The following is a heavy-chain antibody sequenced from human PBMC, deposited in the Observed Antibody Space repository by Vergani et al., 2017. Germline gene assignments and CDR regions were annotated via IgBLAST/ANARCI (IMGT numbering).Heavy chain of an antibody. V-gene: IGHV1-69*01. Sequence: QVQLVQSGAEVKKPGSSVKVSCKASGGTFSSYAISWVRQAPGQGLEWMGGIIPIFGTENYAQKLQGRVTITADESTSTAYMELGSLRSGHTAVYYCARSDQVPAATYNWFDPWGQGTLVTVSS. CDR2: IIPIFGTE. D-gene: IGHD2-2*01. CDR3: ARSDQVPAATYNWFDP. CDR1: GGTFSSYA. J-gene: IGHJ5*02.